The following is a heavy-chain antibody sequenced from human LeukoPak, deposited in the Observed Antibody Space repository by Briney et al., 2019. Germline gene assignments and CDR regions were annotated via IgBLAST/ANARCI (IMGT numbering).Heavy chain of an antibody. D-gene: IGHD3-10*01. CDR2: IIPIFGTA. Sequence: ASVKVSCKASGGTFSSYAISWVRQAPGQGLEWMGGIIPIFGTANYAQKFQGRVTITADESTSTAYMELSSLRSEDTAAYYCARGLHYYGSGSYFDYWGQGTLVTVSS. V-gene: IGHV1-69*13. CDR1: GGTFSSYA. CDR3: ARGLHYYGSGSYFDY. J-gene: IGHJ4*02.